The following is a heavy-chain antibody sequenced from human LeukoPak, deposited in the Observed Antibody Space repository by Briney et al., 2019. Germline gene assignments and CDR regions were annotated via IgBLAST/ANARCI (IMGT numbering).Heavy chain of an antibody. CDR1: GYTFTNYG. D-gene: IGHD3-10*01. CDR2: ISAYNGNT. Sequence: ASVKVSCKASGYTFTNYGINWVRQAPGQGLEWMGWISAYNGNTNYAQKLQGRVTMTTDTSTSTAYMELRSLRSDDTAVYYCARDPYRIYYGSGAGSWFDPWGQGTLVTVSS. J-gene: IGHJ5*02. CDR3: ARDPYRIYYGSGAGSWFDP. V-gene: IGHV1-18*01.